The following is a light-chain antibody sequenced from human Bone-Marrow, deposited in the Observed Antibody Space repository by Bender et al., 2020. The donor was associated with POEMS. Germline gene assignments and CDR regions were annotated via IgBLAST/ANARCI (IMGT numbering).Light chain of an antibody. V-gene: IGLV2-11*01. CDR3: YSYAGSNSGGL. CDR2: EVS. J-gene: IGLJ2*01. CDR1: SSDVGGYNY. Sequence: QSALTQPRSVSGSPGQSVTISCTGTSSDVGGYNYVSWYQQHPGKAPKLMIFEVSKRPSGVPDRFSGSKSGNTATLTVSGLQAEDEADYHCYSYAGSNSGGLFGGATTLTVL.